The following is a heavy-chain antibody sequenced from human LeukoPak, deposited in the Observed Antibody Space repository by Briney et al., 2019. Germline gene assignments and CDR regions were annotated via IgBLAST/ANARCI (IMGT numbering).Heavy chain of an antibody. J-gene: IGHJ4*02. CDR2: ISGSGGST. CDR1: GFTFSSYA. D-gene: IGHD3-10*01. CDR3: ARGRVLLWFGELYKVDY. V-gene: IGHV3-23*01. Sequence: PGGSLRLSCAASGFTFSSYAMSWVRQAPGKGLEWVSAISGSGGSTYYADSVKGRFTISRDNSKNTLYLQMNSLRAEDTAVYYCARGRVLLWFGELYKVDYWGQGTLVTVSS.